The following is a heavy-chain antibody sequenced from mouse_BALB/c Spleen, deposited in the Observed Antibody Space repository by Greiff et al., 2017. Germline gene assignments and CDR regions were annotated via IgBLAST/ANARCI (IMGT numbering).Heavy chain of an antibody. D-gene: IGHD1-1*01. CDR3: ARGDYGSF. CDR1: GYTFTDYW. CDR2: IDTSDSYT. V-gene: IGHV1-69*01. Sequence: QVQLQQSGAELVMPGASVKMSCKASGYTFTDYWMHWVKQRPGQGLEWIGAIDTSDSYTSYNQKFKGKATLTVDESSSTAYMQLSSLTSEDSAVYYCARGDYGSFWGQGTTLTVSS. J-gene: IGHJ2*01.